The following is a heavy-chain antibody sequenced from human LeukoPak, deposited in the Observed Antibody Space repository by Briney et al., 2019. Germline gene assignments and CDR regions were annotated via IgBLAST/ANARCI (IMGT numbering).Heavy chain of an antibody. CDR2: ISSSGSTI. Sequence: GGSLRLSCAASGFTFSSYQMNWVRQAPGKGLQWVSYISSSGSTIYYADSVKGRFTVSRDNAKNSLYLQINSLRADDTAVYYCARGGPTVGTDYWGQGTLVTVSS. D-gene: IGHD1-26*01. J-gene: IGHJ4*02. CDR1: GFTFSSYQ. V-gene: IGHV3-48*03. CDR3: ARGGPTVGTDY.